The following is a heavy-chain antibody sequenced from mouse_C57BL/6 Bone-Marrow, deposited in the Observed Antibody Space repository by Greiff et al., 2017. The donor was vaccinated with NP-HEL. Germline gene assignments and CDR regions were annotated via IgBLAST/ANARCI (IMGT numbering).Heavy chain of an antibody. J-gene: IGHJ4*01. Sequence: GGGLVQPKGSLKLSCAASGFSFNTYAMNWVRQAPGKGLEWVARIRSKSNNYATYYADSVKDRFTISRDDSESMLYLQMNNLKTEDTAMYYCVRQGGNYFYAMDYWGQGTSVTVSS. V-gene: IGHV10-1*01. CDR3: VRQGGNYFYAMDY. CDR1: GFSFNTYA. CDR2: IRSKSNNYAT. D-gene: IGHD2-1*01.